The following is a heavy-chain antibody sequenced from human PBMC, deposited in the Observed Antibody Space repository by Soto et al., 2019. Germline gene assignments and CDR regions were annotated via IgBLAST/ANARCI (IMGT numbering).Heavy chain of an antibody. Sequence: ASVKVSCKASGYTFTSYYMHWVRQAPGQGLEWMGIINHSGGSTSYAQKFQGRVTMTRDTSTSTVYMELSSLRSEDTAVYYCARSTTVTTGPDYWGQGTLVTVSS. D-gene: IGHD4-4*01. J-gene: IGHJ4*02. V-gene: IGHV1-46*01. CDR1: GYTFTSYY. CDR3: ARSTTVTTGPDY. CDR2: INHSGGST.